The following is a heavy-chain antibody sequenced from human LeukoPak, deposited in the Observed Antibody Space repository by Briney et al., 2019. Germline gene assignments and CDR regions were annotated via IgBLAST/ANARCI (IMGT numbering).Heavy chain of an antibody. Sequence: SETLSLTCTVSGGSISTSNYYWGWIRQPPGKGLEWIGNIFYSGSTYYSPSVKSRVTISLDTSRNQFSLKLNSVTAEDTAVYYCARDGGSAWFLDYWGQGTLVTVSS. CDR1: GGSISTSNYY. CDR3: ARDGGSAWFLDY. CDR2: IFYSGST. D-gene: IGHD6-19*01. V-gene: IGHV4-39*07. J-gene: IGHJ4*02.